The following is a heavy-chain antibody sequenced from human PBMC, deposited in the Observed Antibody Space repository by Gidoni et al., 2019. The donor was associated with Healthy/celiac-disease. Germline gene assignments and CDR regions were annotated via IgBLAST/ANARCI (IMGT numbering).Heavy chain of an antibody. Sequence: DVQLVESGGGLVQPGRSLRLSCAASGFTFVDYAMHWVRQAPGKGLEWVSGISWNRGSIGYADSVKGRFTISRDNAKNSLYLQMNSLRAEDTNLYYCAKSYYYDSSGYEGPNWFDPWGQGTLVTVSS. V-gene: IGHV3-9*01. J-gene: IGHJ5*02. D-gene: IGHD3-22*01. CDR1: GFTFVDYA. CDR3: AKSYYYDSSGYEGPNWFDP. CDR2: ISWNRGSI.